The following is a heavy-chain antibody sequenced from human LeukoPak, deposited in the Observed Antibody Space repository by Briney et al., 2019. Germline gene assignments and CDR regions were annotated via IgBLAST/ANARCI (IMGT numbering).Heavy chain of an antibody. D-gene: IGHD5-24*01. CDR3: ARGRDGYNPTIDY. V-gene: IGHV1-2*02. CDR1: GYTFTGYY. Sequence: ASVKVSCKASGYTFTGYYMHWVRRAPGQGLEWMGRINPNSGGTNYAQKFQGRVTMTRDTSISTAYMELSRLRSEDTAVYYCARGRDGYNPTIDYWGQGTLVTVSS. J-gene: IGHJ4*02. CDR2: INPNSGGT.